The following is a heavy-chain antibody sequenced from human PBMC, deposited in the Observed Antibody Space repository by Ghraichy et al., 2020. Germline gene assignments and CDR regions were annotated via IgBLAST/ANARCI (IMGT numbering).Heavy chain of an antibody. D-gene: IGHD1-7*01. V-gene: IGHV1-3*01. CDR2: INVATGNT. Sequence: ASVKVSCKASGYTFTTYAMHWVRQAPGHRLEWMGWINVATGNTKYSQKFQGRVTLTSDTSVSTAYMDLSSLRFEDTAVYYCARVLGSVTGTAEDYWGQGTLVTGSS. J-gene: IGHJ4*02. CDR3: ARVLGSVTGTAEDY. CDR1: GYTFTTYA.